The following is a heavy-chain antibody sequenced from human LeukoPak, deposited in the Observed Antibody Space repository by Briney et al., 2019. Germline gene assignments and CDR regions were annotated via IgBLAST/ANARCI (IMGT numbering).Heavy chain of an antibody. CDR2: ISYDGSNK. D-gene: IGHD3-22*01. Sequence: GGSLRLSCAASGFTFSSYGMHWVRQAPGKGLEWVAVISYDGSNKYYADSVKGRFTISRDNSKNTLYLQMNSLRAEDTAVYYCAKGHYYDSSGYLLFDIWGQGTMVTVS. J-gene: IGHJ3*02. V-gene: IGHV3-30*18. CDR1: GFTFSSYG. CDR3: AKGHYYDSSGYLLFDI.